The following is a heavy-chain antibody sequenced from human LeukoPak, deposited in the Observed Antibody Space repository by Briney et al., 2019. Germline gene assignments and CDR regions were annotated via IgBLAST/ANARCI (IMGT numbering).Heavy chain of an antibody. CDR1: GLTFSSYA. D-gene: IGHD2-15*01. Sequence: GGSLRLSCAATGLTFSSYAMHLVRQAPGKGLEWVAVISYDGSNKYYADSVKGRFTISRDNSKNTLYLQMNSLRAEDTAVYYCARDQYCSGGSCYGAAYYYYYGMDVWGQGTTVTVSS. V-gene: IGHV3-30-3*01. CDR3: ARDQYCSGGSCYGAAYYYYYGMDV. J-gene: IGHJ6*02. CDR2: ISYDGSNK.